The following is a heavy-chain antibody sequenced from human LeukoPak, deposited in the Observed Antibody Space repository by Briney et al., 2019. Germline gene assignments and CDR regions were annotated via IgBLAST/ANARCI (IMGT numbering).Heavy chain of an antibody. CDR3: ARDLHPGLTGYFDY. Sequence: SETLSLTCAVSGAFISSYFWNWIRQPPGKGLEYIGFIYNSGSTDYNPSLKSRVTISVDTSKNQFSLKLSSVTAADTAVYYCARDLHPGLTGYFDYWGQGTLVTVSS. D-gene: IGHD1-14*01. V-gene: IGHV4-59*12. CDR2: IYNSGST. CDR1: GAFISSYF. J-gene: IGHJ4*02.